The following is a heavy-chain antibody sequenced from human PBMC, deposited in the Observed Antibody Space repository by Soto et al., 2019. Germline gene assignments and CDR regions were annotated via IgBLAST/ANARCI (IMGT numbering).Heavy chain of an antibody. J-gene: IGHJ4*02. V-gene: IGHV3-23*01. CDR3: ARSEMTYNWND. CDR1: GFTFRGDA. D-gene: IGHD1-1*01. Sequence: GGSLRLSCAASGFTFRGDAMSWVRQAPGKGLEWVSSISGSGEMTHYAESVKGRFTISRDNSKNTLYLQMESLRAEDTALYYCARSEMTYNWNDWGQGTLVTVSS. CDR2: ISGSGEMT.